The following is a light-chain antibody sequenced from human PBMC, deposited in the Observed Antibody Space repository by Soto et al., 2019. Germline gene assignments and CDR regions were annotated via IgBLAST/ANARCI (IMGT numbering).Light chain of an antibody. CDR1: QIVSSN. CDR2: GAS. CDR3: REYIQWPPGM. J-gene: IGKJ1*01. V-gene: IGKV3-15*01. Sequence: EIVMTQSPATLSVSPGERSTLSCRASQIVSSNLAWYQQKPGQAPRLLISGASTRAPGISARFSGSGSGTEFTLTISSLQSEDFAVYYCREYIQWPPGMFGPGTKVDIK.